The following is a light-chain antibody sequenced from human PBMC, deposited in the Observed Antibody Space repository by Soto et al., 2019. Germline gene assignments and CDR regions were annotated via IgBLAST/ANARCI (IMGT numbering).Light chain of an antibody. V-gene: IGKV1-39*01. CDR3: QQSYSSPPT. Sequence: DIQMTQSPSSLSASVEDRVIITCRASQSISNHLNWYQQKPGKAPKLLIFAASSLQSGVPSRFSGSRSGPDFTLTISSLTPEDFATYYCQQSYSSPPTFGQGTKVEIK. CDR2: AAS. J-gene: IGKJ1*01. CDR1: QSISNH.